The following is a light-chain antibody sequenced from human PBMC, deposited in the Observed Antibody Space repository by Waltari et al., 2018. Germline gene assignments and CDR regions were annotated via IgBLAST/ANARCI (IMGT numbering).Light chain of an antibody. CDR3: QQYNSYST. V-gene: IGKV1-5*03. CDR2: AAS. J-gene: IGKJ1*01. Sequence: DVQMTQSPSTLSASVGDRVTLTCRASQSFSVCLAWYQQKPGKAPKLLIYAASSLESGVPSRFSGSGSGKEFTLTISGLQPDDFATYYCQQYNSYSTFGQGTKVEIK. CDR1: QSFSVC.